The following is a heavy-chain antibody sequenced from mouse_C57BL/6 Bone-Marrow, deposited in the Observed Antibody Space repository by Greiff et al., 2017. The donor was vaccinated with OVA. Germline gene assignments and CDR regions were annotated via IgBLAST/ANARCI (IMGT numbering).Heavy chain of an antibody. CDR1: GYTFTSYW. CDR2: IHPNSGST. D-gene: IGHD2-4*01. V-gene: IGHV1-64*01. Sequence: QVQLQQPGAELVKPGASVKLSCKASGYTFTSYWMHWVKQRPGQGLEWIGMIHPNSGSTNYNEKFKSKATLTVDKSSSTAYMQLSSLTSEDSAVYYCAGHDYDVGYYAMDYWGQGTSVTVSS. CDR3: AGHDYDVGYYAMDY. J-gene: IGHJ4*01.